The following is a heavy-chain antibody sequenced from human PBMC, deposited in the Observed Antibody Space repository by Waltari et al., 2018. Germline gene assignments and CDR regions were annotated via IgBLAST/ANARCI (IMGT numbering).Heavy chain of an antibody. V-gene: IGHV3-53*01. D-gene: IGHD6-6*01. CDR1: GFTVSSNS. CDR3: ARGPRGYSSSSPLGY. CDR2: IYSGGST. Sequence: EVQLVESGGGLIQPGGSLRLSCAASGFTVSSNSMSWVRQAPGKGLEWVSVIYSGGSTYYADSVKGRFTISRDNSKNTLYLQMNSLRAEDTAVYYCARGPRGYSSSSPLGYWGQGTLVTVSS. J-gene: IGHJ4*02.